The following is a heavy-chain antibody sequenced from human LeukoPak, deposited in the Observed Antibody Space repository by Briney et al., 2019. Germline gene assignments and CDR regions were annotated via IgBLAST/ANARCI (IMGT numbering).Heavy chain of an antibody. J-gene: IGHJ5*02. CDR3: AREGSYLNSGGSYYLHWLDP. Sequence: PGGSLRLSCAASGFTFSSYGMHWVRQAPGKGLEWVSYSDTEGSMTSYADSVKGRFTISRDNAKNTLYLEMHSLRVEDTAIYYCAREGSYLNSGGSYYLHWLDPWGQGTLVTVSS. D-gene: IGHD3-22*01. CDR1: GFTFSSYG. V-gene: IGHV3-74*01. CDR2: SDTEGSMT.